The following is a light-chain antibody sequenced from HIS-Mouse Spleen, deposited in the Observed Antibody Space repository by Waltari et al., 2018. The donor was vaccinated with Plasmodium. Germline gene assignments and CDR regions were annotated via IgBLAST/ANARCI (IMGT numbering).Light chain of an antibody. CDR3: YSTDSSGNHRV. J-gene: IGLJ3*02. Sequence: SYELTQPPSVSVSPGQTARITCSGEAMPKKYANWYQQKSGHAPVLVIYEDSKRPSGIPERFSGSSSGTMATLTISGAQVEDEADYYCYSTDSSGNHRVFGGGTKLTVL. V-gene: IGLV3-10*01. CDR1: AMPKKY. CDR2: EDS.